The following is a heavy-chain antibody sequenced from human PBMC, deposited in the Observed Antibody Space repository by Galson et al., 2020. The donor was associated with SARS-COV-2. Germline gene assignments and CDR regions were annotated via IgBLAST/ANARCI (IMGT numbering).Heavy chain of an antibody. J-gene: IGHJ6*02. Sequence: ASVKVSCKASGYTFTGYYMHWVRQAPGQGLEWMGWVNPNSGGTNYAQKFQGRVTMTRDTSISTAYMELSRLRSDDTAVYYCARDPLYYYDSSGYSLGYYYYGMDVWGQGTTVTVSS. CDR3: ARDPLYYYDSSGYSLGYYYYGMDV. D-gene: IGHD3-22*01. CDR2: VNPNSGGT. V-gene: IGHV1-2*02. CDR1: GYTFTGYY.